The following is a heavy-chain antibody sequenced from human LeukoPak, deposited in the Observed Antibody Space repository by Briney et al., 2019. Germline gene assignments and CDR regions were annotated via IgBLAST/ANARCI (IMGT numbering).Heavy chain of an antibody. CDR2: IYYSGST. CDR3: ARGQLGDAFDI. V-gene: IGHV4-30-4*01. CDR1: GGSISSGDYY. D-gene: IGHD1-26*01. Sequence: SETLSLTCTVSGGSISSGDYYWSWIRQPPGKGLEWIGYIYYSGSTYYNPSLKSRVTISVDTSKNQFSLKLSSVTGADTAVYYCARGQLGDAFDIWGQGTMVTVSS. J-gene: IGHJ3*02.